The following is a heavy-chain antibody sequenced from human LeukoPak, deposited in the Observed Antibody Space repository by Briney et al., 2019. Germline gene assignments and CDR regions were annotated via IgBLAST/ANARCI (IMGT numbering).Heavy chain of an antibody. D-gene: IGHD2-15*01. Sequence: GGSLRLSCAVSGFTFSHAWMSWVRQAPGKGLEWVSAISGSGGSTYYADSVKGRFTISRDNSKNTLYLQMNSLRAEDTAVYYCAKRGKLMVAASYYFDYWGQGTLVTVSS. J-gene: IGHJ4*02. CDR3: AKRGKLMVAASYYFDY. V-gene: IGHV3-23*01. CDR1: GFTFSHAW. CDR2: ISGSGGST.